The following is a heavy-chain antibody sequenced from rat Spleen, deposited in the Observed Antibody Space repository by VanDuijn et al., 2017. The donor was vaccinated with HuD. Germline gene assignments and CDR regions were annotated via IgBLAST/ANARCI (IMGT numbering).Heavy chain of an antibody. V-gene: IGHV5S13*01. Sequence: EVQLVESGGSLVQPGRSLKLSCRASGFPFSNYGLAWVRQAPTKGLEWVASIINSASISYYRDSAITYYRDSVKGRFTLSRYNAKSTLYLQMDSLRSEDTATYYCARLGGKYSSYNYLDNWGQGDKVTVSS. CDR2: IINSASISYYRDSAIT. D-gene: IGHD1-2*01. J-gene: IGHJ2*01. CDR1: GFPFSNYG. CDR3: ARLGGKYSSYNYLDN.